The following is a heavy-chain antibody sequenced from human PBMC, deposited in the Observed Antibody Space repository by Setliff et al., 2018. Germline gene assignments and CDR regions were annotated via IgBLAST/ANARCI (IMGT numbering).Heavy chain of an antibody. CDR3: ARDPIGPFLSYMDD. CDR2: ISPDGSEK. V-gene: IGHV3-7*01. CDR1: GFTFGSYW. Sequence: GGSLRLSCAASGFTFGSYWMNWVRQAPGKGLEWVANISPDGSEKYYVDSVLGRFTISRDNIKNTAFLQMNSLRADDTAVYFCARDPIGPFLSYMDDWGKGTTVTVSS. J-gene: IGHJ6*03. D-gene: IGHD3-16*01.